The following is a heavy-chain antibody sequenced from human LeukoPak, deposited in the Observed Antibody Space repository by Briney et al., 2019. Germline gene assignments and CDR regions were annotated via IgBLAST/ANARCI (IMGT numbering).Heavy chain of an antibody. CDR2: ISSSSSTI. CDR3: AREPGRVSYYYYGMDV. D-gene: IGHD2-15*01. CDR1: GFTFSSYS. V-gene: IGHV3-48*04. Sequence: PGGSLRLSCAASGFTFSSYSMNWVRQAPGKGLEWVSYISSSSSTIYYADSVKGRFTISRDNAKNSLYLQMNSLRAEDTALYYCAREPGRVSYYYYGMDVWGQGTTVTVSS. J-gene: IGHJ6*02.